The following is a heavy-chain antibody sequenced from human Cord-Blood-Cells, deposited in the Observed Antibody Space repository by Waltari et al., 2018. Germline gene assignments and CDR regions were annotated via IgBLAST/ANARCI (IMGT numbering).Heavy chain of an antibody. V-gene: IGHV1-2*02. CDR1: GYTFTGYY. CDR3: ARIGRFLEWLFFDY. J-gene: IGHJ4*02. Sequence: QVQLVQSGAEVKKPGASVKVSCKASGYTFTGYYMHWVRQAPGQGLERRGWIDPNSGGTNYAQKFQGRVTMTRGTSISTAYMELSRLRSDDTAVYYCARIGRFLEWLFFDYWGQGTLVTVSS. D-gene: IGHD3-3*01. CDR2: IDPNSGGT.